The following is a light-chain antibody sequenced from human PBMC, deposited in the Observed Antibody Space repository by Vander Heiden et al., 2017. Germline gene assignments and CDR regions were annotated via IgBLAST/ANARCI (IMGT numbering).Light chain of an antibody. CDR3: QRYDQSQWT. CDR1: PSVSGKY. V-gene: IGKV3-20*01. CDR2: GIS. J-gene: IGKJ1*01. Sequence: EVVLTQSPGTLSLSPGDRVTLPCRARPSVSGKYLAWYQQKPGQAPRLLIFGISTRASGIPERFSGSGSGTDFTLTISRLEPEDFAMYYCQRYDQSQWTFGQGTRVEIK.